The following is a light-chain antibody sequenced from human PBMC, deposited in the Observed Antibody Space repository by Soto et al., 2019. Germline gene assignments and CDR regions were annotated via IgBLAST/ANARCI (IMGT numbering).Light chain of an antibody. CDR1: RDIGDR. J-gene: IGKJ3*01. Sequence: DIQMTQSPSSVSASVGDRVTITCRASRDIGDRLAWFRHKPGKAPQLLIYWASTRESGVPDRFSGSGSGTDFTLTINGLQAEDVAVYFCQQYHTTPFTFGPGTKVDIK. V-gene: IGKV1-27*01. CDR2: WAS. CDR3: QQYHTTPFT.